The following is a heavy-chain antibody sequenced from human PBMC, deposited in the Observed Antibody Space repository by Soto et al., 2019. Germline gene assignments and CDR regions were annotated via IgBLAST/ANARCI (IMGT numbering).Heavy chain of an antibody. CDR1: GGSISSGGYY. D-gene: IGHD6-19*01. CDR3: ASQRLTYPLDY. CDR2: IYYSGST. J-gene: IGHJ4*02. V-gene: IGHV4-31*03. Sequence: SETLSLTRTVSGGSISSGGYYWSWIRQHPGKGLEWIGYIYYSGSTYYNPSLKSRVTISVDTSKNQFSLKLSSVTAADTAVYYCASQRLTYPLDYWGQGTLVTVSS.